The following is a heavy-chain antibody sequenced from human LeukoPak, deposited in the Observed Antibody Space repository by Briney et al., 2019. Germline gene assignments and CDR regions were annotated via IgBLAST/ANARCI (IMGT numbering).Heavy chain of an antibody. D-gene: IGHD2-15*01. J-gene: IGHJ4*02. Sequence: PSETLSLTCAVYGGSFSGYYWSWIRQPPGKGLEWIGEINHSGSTNYNPSLKSRVTISVDTSKNQFSLKLSSVTAADTAIYYCARRAGSYSHSYDYWGQGTLVTVSS. CDR2: INHSGST. CDR1: GGSFSGYY. CDR3: ARRAGSYSHSYDY. V-gene: IGHV4-34*01.